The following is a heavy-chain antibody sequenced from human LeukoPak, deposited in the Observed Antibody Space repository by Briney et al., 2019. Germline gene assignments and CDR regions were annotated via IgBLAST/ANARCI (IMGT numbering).Heavy chain of an antibody. V-gene: IGHV3-7*01. CDR3: ARLNYYANKGPDAFDI. Sequence: GGSLRLSCAASGFTFSSYWMSWVHQAPGKGLERVANIKQDGSEKYYVDSVKGRSTISRDNAKNSLYLQMNSLRTEDTAVYFCARLNYYANKGPDAFDIWGQGTTVTVSS. CDR2: IKQDGSEK. J-gene: IGHJ3*02. D-gene: IGHD3-10*01. CDR1: GFTFSSYW.